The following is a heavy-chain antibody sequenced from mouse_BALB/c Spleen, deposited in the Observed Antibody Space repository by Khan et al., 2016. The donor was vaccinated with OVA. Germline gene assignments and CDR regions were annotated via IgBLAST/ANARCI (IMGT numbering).Heavy chain of an antibody. CDR1: GYSITSNYA. CDR2: ISYSGST. Sequence: EVKLEVSGPGLVKPSQSLSLTCTVTGYSITSNYAWNWIRQFPGNKLEWMGYISYSGSTNYNPPLKSRISITRDTSKNQFFLQLNSVTTEDTATYYCSSGNYYGYAMDYWGQGTSITVSS. V-gene: IGHV3-2*02. D-gene: IGHD1-1*01. J-gene: IGHJ4*01. CDR3: SSGNYYGYAMDY.